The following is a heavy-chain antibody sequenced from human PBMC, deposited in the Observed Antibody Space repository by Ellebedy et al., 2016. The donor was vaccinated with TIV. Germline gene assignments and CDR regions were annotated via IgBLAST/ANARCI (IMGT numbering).Heavy chain of an antibody. CDR2: IYYSGST. J-gene: IGHJ4*02. D-gene: IGHD6-19*01. V-gene: IGHV4-59*01. CDR3: AGSGYSSGWVDY. Sequence: SETLSLTCSVSGGSISNYFWSWIRQPPGKGLEWIGYIYYSGSTNYNPSLKSRVTISVDTSKNQFSLKLSSVTAADTAVYYCAGSGYSSGWVDYWGQGTLVTVSS. CDR1: GGSISNYF.